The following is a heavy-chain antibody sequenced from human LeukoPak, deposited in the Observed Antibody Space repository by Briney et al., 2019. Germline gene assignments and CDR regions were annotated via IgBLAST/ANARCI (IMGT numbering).Heavy chain of an antibody. CDR3: ARRASTERGHSYGLDY. D-gene: IGHD5-18*01. Sequence: GGSLRLSCAASGLSFSSYSMNWVRQAPGKGLEWVSSTSSSGTYIYYADSLKGRITISRDNARRSLFLQMNSLRAEDTAVYYCARRASTERGHSYGLDYWGQGTLVTVSS. J-gene: IGHJ4*02. CDR2: TSSSGTYI. V-gene: IGHV3-21*01. CDR1: GLSFSSYS.